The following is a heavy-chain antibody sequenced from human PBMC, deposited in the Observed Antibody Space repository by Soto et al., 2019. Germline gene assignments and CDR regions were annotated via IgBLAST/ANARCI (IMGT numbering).Heavy chain of an antibody. D-gene: IGHD3-10*01. CDR3: ARGSTDSYPGSRIFDF. V-gene: IGHV3-23*01. CDR1: GLTFGSRA. J-gene: IGHJ4*02. CDR2: ITDTGGDA. Sequence: GGSLRLSCVASGLTFGSRAMSWVRQAPGEGLQWVSTITDTGGDAKYADSVRGRFVISRDNSKKILYLQMTSLTAEDSAMYFCARGSTDSYPGSRIFDFWGRGTLVTV.